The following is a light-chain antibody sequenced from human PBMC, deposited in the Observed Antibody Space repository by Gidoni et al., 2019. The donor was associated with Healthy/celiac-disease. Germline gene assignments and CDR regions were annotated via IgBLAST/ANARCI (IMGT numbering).Light chain of an antibody. V-gene: IGLV3-1*01. CDR3: QAWDSSTVV. CDR2: HEF. J-gene: IGLJ2*01. Sequence: SSELTQPPSVSVSPGQTASITCSGDKLGDKYACWYQQKPGQSPVLVIYHEFKRPSGIPERFSGSNSGNKATLTISGTQAMDEADYYCQAWDSSTVVFGGGTKLTVL. CDR1: KLGDKY.